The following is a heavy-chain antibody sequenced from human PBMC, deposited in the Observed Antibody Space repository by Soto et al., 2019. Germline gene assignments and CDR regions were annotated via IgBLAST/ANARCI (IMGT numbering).Heavy chain of an antibody. CDR1: GFTFSSYS. Sequence: LRLSCAASGFTFSSYSMNWVRQAPGKGLEWVSSISSSSSYIYYADSVKGRFTISRDNAKNSLYLQMNSLRAEDTAVYYCASFLYDFWSGYLGIYGMDVWGQGTTVTVSS. D-gene: IGHD3-3*01. CDR3: ASFLYDFWSGYLGIYGMDV. CDR2: ISSSSSYI. V-gene: IGHV3-21*01. J-gene: IGHJ6*02.